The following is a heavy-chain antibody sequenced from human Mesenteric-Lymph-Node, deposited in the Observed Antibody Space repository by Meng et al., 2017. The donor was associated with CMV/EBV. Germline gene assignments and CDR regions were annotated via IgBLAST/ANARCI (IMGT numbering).Heavy chain of an antibody. J-gene: IGHJ6*02. V-gene: IGHV1-69*05. CDR1: GGTFSSYA. D-gene: IGHD2-2*01. CDR3: ARVVPAANYYYYGMDV. CDR2: IIPIFGTA. Sequence: SVKVFCKASGGTFSSYAISWVRQAPGQGLEWMGGIIPIFGTANYAQKFQGRVTITTDESTSTAYMELSSLRSEDTAVYYCARVVPAANYYYYGMDVWGQGTTVTVSS.